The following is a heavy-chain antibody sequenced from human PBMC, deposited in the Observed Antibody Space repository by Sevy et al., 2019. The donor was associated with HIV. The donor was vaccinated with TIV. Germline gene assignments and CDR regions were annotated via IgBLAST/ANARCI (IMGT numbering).Heavy chain of an antibody. CDR1: GFTFSSYV. D-gene: IGHD6-13*01. V-gene: IGHV3-23*01. J-gene: IGHJ4*02. Sequence: GGSLRLSCEASGFTFSSYVMSWVRQAPGKGLEWHSAISGNGGNTYYADAVNGRFFISRDNSRNTLYLQINSLRADDTAVYYCAKASGISDCWGQGTLVTVSS. CDR3: AKASGISDC. CDR2: ISGNGGNT.